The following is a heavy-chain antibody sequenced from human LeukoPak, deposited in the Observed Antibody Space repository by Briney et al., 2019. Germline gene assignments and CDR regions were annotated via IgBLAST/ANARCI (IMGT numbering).Heavy chain of an antibody. CDR3: ATAALYSSGWYAERLNWFDP. CDR1: GNTFTSNY. V-gene: IGHV1-46*01. Sequence: GASVKVSCKASGNTFTSNYMHWVRQAPGQGLEWMGVISPSGGSTSFAEKFHGRVTMTRDMSTSTVYMELSSLRSEDTAVYYCATAALYSSGWYAERLNWFDPWGQGTLVTVSS. D-gene: IGHD6-19*01. CDR2: ISPSGGST. J-gene: IGHJ5*02.